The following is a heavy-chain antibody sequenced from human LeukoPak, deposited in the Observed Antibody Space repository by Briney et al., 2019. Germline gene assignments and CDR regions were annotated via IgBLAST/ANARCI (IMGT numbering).Heavy chain of an antibody. CDR2: IYYSGNT. CDR1: GGSISSSSYY. D-gene: IGHD1-1*01. Sequence: SETLSLTCTVSGGSISSSSYYWGWIRQPPGKGLEWIGSIYYSGNTYYNPSLKSRVTISVDTSKNQFSLKLSSVTAADTAVYYCATWRTAKTGFDYWGQGTLVTVSS. V-gene: IGHV4-39*01. CDR3: ATWRTAKTGFDY. J-gene: IGHJ4*02.